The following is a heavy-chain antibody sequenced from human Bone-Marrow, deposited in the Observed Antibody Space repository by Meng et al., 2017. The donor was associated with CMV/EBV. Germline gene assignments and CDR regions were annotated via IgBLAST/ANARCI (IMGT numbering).Heavy chain of an antibody. CDR3: AREAGWWGV. J-gene: IGHJ4*02. CDR2: IYYSGTT. V-gene: IGHV4-59*01. D-gene: IGHD2-15*01. CDR1: GDSMRTYY. Sequence: GSLRLSCTVSGDSMRTYYWSWIRQPPGEGLEWIGYIYYSGTTNYNPSLKSRVTISADTSKNQFSLTLTSVAAADTAVYYCAREAGWWGVWGQGMLVTVSS.